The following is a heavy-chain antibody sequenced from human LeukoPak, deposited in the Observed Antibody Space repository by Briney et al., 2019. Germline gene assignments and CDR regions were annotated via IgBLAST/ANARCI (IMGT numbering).Heavy chain of an antibody. Sequence: GGSLRLSCAASGFTFSSYAMSWVRQAPGKGLEWVSAISGSGGSTSYADSVKGRSTISRDNSKNTLYLQMNSLRAEDTAGYYCAKASRYDAFDIWGQGTMVTVSS. J-gene: IGHJ3*02. CDR1: GFTFSSYA. CDR3: AKASRYDAFDI. D-gene: IGHD1-1*01. CDR2: ISGSGGST. V-gene: IGHV3-23*01.